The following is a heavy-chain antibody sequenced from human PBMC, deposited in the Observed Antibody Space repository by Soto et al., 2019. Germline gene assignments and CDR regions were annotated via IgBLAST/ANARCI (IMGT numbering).Heavy chain of an antibody. Sequence: QVQLVQSGAEVKKPGASVKVSCKASGYTFTSYGISWVRQAPGQGLEWMGWISAYNGHTNYSQNFQGRVNMTTETSTSTAYMELRSLRSDDTAVFYCARVVPAAYVDYWGQGTRVTVSS. D-gene: IGHD2-2*01. CDR1: GYTFTSYG. CDR3: ARVVPAAYVDY. V-gene: IGHV1-18*01. CDR2: ISAYNGHT. J-gene: IGHJ4*02.